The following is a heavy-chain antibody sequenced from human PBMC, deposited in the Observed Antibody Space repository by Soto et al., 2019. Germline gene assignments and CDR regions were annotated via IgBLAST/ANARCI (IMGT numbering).Heavy chain of an antibody. CDR1: GFTFSSYA. V-gene: IGHV3-23*01. Sequence: GGSLRLSCAASGFTFSSYAMSWVRQAPGKGLEWVSAISGSGGSTYYADSVKGRFTISRDNSKNTLYLQMNSLRAEDTAVYYCAKGAGRNTAMVTGAFDIWGQGTMVTV. CDR2: ISGSGGST. J-gene: IGHJ3*02. D-gene: IGHD5-18*01. CDR3: AKGAGRNTAMVTGAFDI.